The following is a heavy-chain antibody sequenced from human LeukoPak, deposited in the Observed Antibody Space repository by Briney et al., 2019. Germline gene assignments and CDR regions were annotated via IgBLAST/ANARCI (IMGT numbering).Heavy chain of an antibody. V-gene: IGHV1-2*02. D-gene: IGHD2-2*01. CDR3: ARGRKYCSSTSCYPTDY. CDR1: GYTFTGYY. Sequence: ASVKVSCKASGYTFTGYYMHWVRQAPGQGLEWMGWINPNSGGTNYAQKLQGRVTMTRDTSISTAYMELSRLRSDDTAVYYCARGRKYCSSTSCYPTDYWGQGTLVTVSS. CDR2: INPNSGGT. J-gene: IGHJ4*02.